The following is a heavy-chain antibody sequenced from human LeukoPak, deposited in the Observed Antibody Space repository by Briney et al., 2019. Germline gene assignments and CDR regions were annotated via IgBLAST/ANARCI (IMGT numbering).Heavy chain of an antibody. V-gene: IGHV3-23*01. D-gene: IGHD4-17*01. J-gene: IGHJ5*02. CDR2: ISGSGGST. CDR3: AKDRYGDFYNWFDP. Sequence: GGSLRLSCAASGFTFSSYAMNSVRQAPGKGLEWVSAISGSGGSTYYADSVKGRFTISRDNSKNTLYLQMNSLRAEDTAVYYCAKDRYGDFYNWFDPWGQGTLVTVSS. CDR1: GFTFSSYA.